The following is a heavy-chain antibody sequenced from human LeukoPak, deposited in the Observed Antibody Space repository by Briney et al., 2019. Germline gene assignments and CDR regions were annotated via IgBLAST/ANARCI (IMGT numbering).Heavy chain of an antibody. D-gene: IGHD6-19*01. V-gene: IGHV4-39*07. CDR2: IYYSGST. J-gene: IGHJ4*02. CDR1: GGSISSSGYY. Sequence: SETLSLTCTVSGGSISSSGYYWGWIRQPPGKGLEWIGSIYYSGSTYYNPSLKSRVTISVDTSKNQFSLKLSSVTAADTAVYYCARDIAVAAPRGHFDYWGQGTLVTVSS. CDR3: ARDIAVAAPRGHFDY.